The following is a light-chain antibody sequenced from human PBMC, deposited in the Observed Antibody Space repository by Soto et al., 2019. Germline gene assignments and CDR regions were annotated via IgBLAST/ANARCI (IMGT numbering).Light chain of an antibody. CDR3: QQYSSAST. Sequence: DIQMTQSPSTLSASVGDRVTITCRASQSINNWLAWYQQKPGKAPKLLIYRASSLENGVPSRFSGRGSGTEFIFPLTRLQPDDFATYYCQQYSSASTFGQGTKVEI. CDR1: QSINNW. CDR2: RAS. J-gene: IGKJ1*01. V-gene: IGKV1-5*03.